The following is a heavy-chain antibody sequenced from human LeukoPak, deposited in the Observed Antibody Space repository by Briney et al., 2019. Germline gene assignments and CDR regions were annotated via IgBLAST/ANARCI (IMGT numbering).Heavy chain of an antibody. CDR2: FDPEDGET. D-gene: IGHD2-21*01. V-gene: IGHV1-24*01. CDR1: GYTLTELS. J-gene: IGHJ2*01. CDR3: ASLHCGGDCYSVPIRDWYFDL. Sequence: GASVKVSCKVSGYTLTELSMHWVRQAPGKGLEWMGGFDPEDGETIYAQKFQGRVTITADESTSTAYMELSSLRSEDTAVYYCASLHCGGDCYSVPIRDWYFDLWGRGTLVTVSS.